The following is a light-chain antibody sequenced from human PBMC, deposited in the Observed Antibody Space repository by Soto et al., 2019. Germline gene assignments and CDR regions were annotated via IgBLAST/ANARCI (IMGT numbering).Light chain of an antibody. J-gene: IGLJ2*01. CDR3: CSYAGSRTRVL. V-gene: IGLV2-23*01. CDR1: SSDVGGYDL. Sequence: QSALTQPASVSGSPGQSITISCTGTSSDVGGYDLVSWYQQHPGKAPKLMIYEGSKRPSGVSNRFSGSKSGNTASLTISGLQAEDGADYYCCSYAGSRTRVLFGGGTKLTVL. CDR2: EGS.